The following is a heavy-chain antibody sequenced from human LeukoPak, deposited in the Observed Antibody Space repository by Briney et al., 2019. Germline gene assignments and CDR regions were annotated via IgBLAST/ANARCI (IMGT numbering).Heavy chain of an antibody. CDR3: ARRGYSGYSPLDS. V-gene: IGHV5-51*01. D-gene: IGHD5-12*01. CDR2: IHPSDSET. CDR1: GHHFTSYW. Sequence: GESLKISCRSSGHHFTSYWIAWVRQLPGKGLEWMGIIHPSDSETQYGPSFQGQVTISADNSIRTAYLQWSRLKASDTAMYYCARRGYSGYSPLDSWGQGTLVTVSS. J-gene: IGHJ4*02.